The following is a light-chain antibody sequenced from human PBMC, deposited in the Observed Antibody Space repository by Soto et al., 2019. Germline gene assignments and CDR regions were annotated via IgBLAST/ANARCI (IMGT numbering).Light chain of an antibody. Sequence: QSVLTQPPSSSGTPGQTVTISCSGSSSNIGSNYVYWYQQLPGTAPKLLIYRNNQRPSGVPDRFSGSKSGTSASLAISGLRSEDEADYYCAAWDDSLSAHVFGTGTKVTVL. CDR3: AAWDDSLSAHV. V-gene: IGLV1-47*01. J-gene: IGLJ1*01. CDR1: SSNIGSNY. CDR2: RNN.